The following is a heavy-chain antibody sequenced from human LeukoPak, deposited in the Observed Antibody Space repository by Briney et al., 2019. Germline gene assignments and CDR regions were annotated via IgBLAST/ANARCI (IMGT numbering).Heavy chain of an antibody. CDR2: IIPILGIA. V-gene: IGHV1-69*04. CDR1: GSTFSSYA. D-gene: IGHD3-22*01. J-gene: IGHJ6*02. Sequence: SVKVSCKASGSTFSSYAISWVRQAPGQGLEWMGRIIPILGIANYAQKFQGRVTITADKSTSTAYMELSSLRSEDTAVYYCATTSPYYYDSSGKETLARFYYYYGIDVWGQGTTVTVSS. CDR3: ATTSPYYYDSSGKETLARFYYYYGIDV.